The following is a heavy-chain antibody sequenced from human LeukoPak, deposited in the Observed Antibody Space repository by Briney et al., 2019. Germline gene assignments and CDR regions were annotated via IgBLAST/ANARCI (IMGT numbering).Heavy chain of an antibody. J-gene: IGHJ4*02. CDR3: ARGAVSSWSYYFDY. CDR2: INHSRST. V-gene: IGHV4-34*01. Sequence: SETLSLTCAVYGGSFSGYYWSWVRQPPGKGLEWIGEINHSRSTNYNPSLKSRVTISVDTSKNQFSLKLSSVTAADTAVYYCARGAVSSWSYYFDYWGQGTLVTVSS. D-gene: IGHD6-13*01. CDR1: GGSFSGYY.